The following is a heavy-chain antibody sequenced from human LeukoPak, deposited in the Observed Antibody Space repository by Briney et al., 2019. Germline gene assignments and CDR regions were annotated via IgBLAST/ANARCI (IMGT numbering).Heavy chain of an antibody. CDR1: GGTFSSYA. CDR3: ARGFYYDSSGYNYGGFDI. D-gene: IGHD3-22*01. Sequence: SAKVSCKASGGTFSSYAISWVRQAPGQGLEWMGRIIPIFGAANYAQRFQGRVSITTDESTSTAYMELSSLRSEDTAVYYCARGFYYDSSGYNYGGFDIWGQGTMVTVSS. CDR2: IIPIFGAA. V-gene: IGHV1-69*05. J-gene: IGHJ3*02.